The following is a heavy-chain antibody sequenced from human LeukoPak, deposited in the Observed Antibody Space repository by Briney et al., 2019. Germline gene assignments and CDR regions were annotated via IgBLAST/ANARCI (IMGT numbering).Heavy chain of an antibody. CDR1: GFTYSNYE. Sequence: GGSLRLSCAASGFTYSNYEMNWVRQAPGKGLEWVSYISGSGTTIYYADSVKGRFTVPRDNAKNSLYLQMNSLRAEDTAVYYCARVNTGTFFDYWGQGTLVTVSS. D-gene: IGHD1-26*01. V-gene: IGHV3-48*03. CDR2: ISGSGTTI. J-gene: IGHJ4*02. CDR3: ARVNTGTFFDY.